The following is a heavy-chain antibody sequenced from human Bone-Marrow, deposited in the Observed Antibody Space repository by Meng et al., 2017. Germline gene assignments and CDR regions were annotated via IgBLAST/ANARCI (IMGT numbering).Heavy chain of an antibody. CDR1: GGSFSGFY. V-gene: IGHV4-34*01. CDR2: INHSGST. D-gene: IGHD6-13*01. J-gene: IGHJ4*02. Sequence: QVQLRQWGAGLLKPSETLSPPCAVYGGSFSGFYWNWFRQPPGKGLEWIAEINHSGSTNINPSLKSRVTILADTSKNQFSLKVRSVTAADTAVYYCAREAYSTSLSSATGFDYWGQGTLVTVSS. CDR3: AREAYSTSLSSATGFDY.